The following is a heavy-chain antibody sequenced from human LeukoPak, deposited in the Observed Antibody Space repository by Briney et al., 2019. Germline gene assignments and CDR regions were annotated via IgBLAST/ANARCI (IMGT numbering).Heavy chain of an antibody. J-gene: IGHJ4*02. CDR2: ITSSSINI. CDR1: GFTFSSYS. Sequence: GGSLRLSCAASGFTFSSYSMNWVRQAPGKGLEWVSSITSSSINIYNADSVKGRFTISRDNAKNSLYLQMNSLRAEDTAVYYCASLEEVYYGSGSYYNAHFDYWGQGTLVTVSS. V-gene: IGHV3-21*01. D-gene: IGHD3-10*01. CDR3: ASLEEVYYGSGSYYNAHFDY.